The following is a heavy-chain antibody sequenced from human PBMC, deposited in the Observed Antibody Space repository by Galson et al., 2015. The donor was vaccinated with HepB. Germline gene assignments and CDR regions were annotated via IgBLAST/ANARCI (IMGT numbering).Heavy chain of an antibody. CDR3: ARGVAAADTEGTDY. J-gene: IGHJ4*02. V-gene: IGHV3-30*04. D-gene: IGHD6-13*01. CDR2: ISYDGSNK. Sequence: SLSLSCAASGFTFSSYAMHWVRQAPGRGLEWVAVISYDGSNKYYADSVKGRFTISRDNSKNTLYLQMNSLRAEDTAVYYCARGVAAADTEGTDYWGQGTLVTVSS. CDR1: GFTFSSYA.